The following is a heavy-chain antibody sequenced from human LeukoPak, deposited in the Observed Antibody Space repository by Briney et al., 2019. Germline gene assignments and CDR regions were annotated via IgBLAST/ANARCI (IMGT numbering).Heavy chain of an antibody. V-gene: IGHV1-18*01. D-gene: IGHD6-19*01. Sequence: GASVKVSCKATGYTVTSYGISWVRQAPGEGPEWMGWISAYNGYTNSAQKFQGRVTITTDTSTNTAYMELRSLRSDDTAVYYCARNGSGWYFLDYWGQGTLVTVSS. J-gene: IGHJ4*02. CDR2: ISAYNGYT. CDR1: GYTVTSYG. CDR3: ARNGSGWYFLDY.